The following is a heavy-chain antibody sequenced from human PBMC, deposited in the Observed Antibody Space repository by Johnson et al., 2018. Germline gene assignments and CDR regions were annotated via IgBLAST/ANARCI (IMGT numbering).Heavy chain of an antibody. D-gene: IGHD1-26*01. V-gene: IGHV3-23*04. CDR3: AKATAIVGADIGYLDY. J-gene: IGHJ4*02. Sequence: VQLVESGGGLVQPGGSLRLSCAASGFTFSNDAMSWVRQAPGKGLEWVSAISGSGGSTYYADSVKGRVTISRDNSKNTRYLQMNSLRTDDPAVYFCAKATAIVGADIGYLDYWGQGTLVTVSS. CDR1: GFTFSNDA. CDR2: ISGSGGST.